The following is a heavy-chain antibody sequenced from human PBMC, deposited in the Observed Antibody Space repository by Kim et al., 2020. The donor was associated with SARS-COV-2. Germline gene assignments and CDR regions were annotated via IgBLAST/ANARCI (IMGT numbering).Heavy chain of an antibody. Sequence: GGSLRLSCAASGFTFSSYAMSWVRQAPGKGLEWVSAISGSGSSTYYADSVKGRFTISRDNAKNTLYLQMNSLRAEDTAVYYCAKEGRGYGILTGYYTPFDYWGQGTLVTVSS. J-gene: IGHJ4*02. CDR2: ISGSGSST. CDR3: AKEGRGYGILTGYYTPFDY. V-gene: IGHV3-23*01. D-gene: IGHD3-9*01. CDR1: GFTFSSYA.